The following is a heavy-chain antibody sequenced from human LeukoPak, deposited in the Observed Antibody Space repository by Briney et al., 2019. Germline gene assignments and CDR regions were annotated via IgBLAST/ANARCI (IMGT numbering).Heavy chain of an antibody. CDR1: GFTFSSYW. Sequence: GGSLRLSCAASGFTFSSYWMNRARQAPGKGLEWVASINHNGNVNYYVDSVKGRFTISRDNAKNSLYLQMSNLRAEDTAVYFCARGGVLDVWAKGPRSPSP. J-gene: IGHJ6*02. D-gene: IGHD3-16*01. CDR2: INHNGNVN. CDR3: ARGGVLDV. V-gene: IGHV3-7*03.